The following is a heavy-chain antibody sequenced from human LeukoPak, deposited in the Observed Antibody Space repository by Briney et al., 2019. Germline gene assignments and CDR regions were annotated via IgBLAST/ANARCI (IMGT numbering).Heavy chain of an antibody. CDR3: ARAEVVDYYDSSGYCDY. Sequence: ETLSLTCTVSGGSISSYYWSWVRQAPGKGLEWVSVIYSGGSTYYADSVKGRFTISRDNSKNTLYLQMNSLRAEDTAVYYCARAEVVDYYDSSGYCDYWGQGTLVTVSS. CDR1: GGSISSYY. D-gene: IGHD3-22*01. V-gene: IGHV3-53*01. J-gene: IGHJ4*02. CDR2: IYSGGST.